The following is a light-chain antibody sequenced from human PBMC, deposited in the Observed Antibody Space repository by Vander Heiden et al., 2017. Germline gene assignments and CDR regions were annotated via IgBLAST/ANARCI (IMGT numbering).Light chain of an antibody. CDR1: SSDVGGYNY. J-gene: IGLJ1*01. CDR3: SSYTSSSTLN. CDR2: DVS. V-gene: IGLV2-14*01. Sequence: QSALTQPASVSGSPGQSITISCTGTSSDVGGYNYVSWYQQHPGKAPKLMIYDVSNRPSGVSSRFSASKSGNTASLTISGLQAEDEADYYCSSYTSSSTLNFGTGTKVSVL.